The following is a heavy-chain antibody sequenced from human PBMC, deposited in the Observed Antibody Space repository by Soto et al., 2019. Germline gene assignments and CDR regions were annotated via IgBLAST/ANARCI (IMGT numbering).Heavy chain of an antibody. Sequence: ASVKVSCKGSGGTFGSHAISWVRQAPGQGLEWMGGIIPMFATPNYAEKFQGRLSITADESTTTVYMQLSSLRSQDTAVYYCARQFDYDSSGHYYAYWGQGTLVTVSS. CDR1: GGTFGSHA. V-gene: IGHV1-69*13. J-gene: IGHJ4*02. CDR3: ARQFDYDSSGHYYAY. CDR2: IIPMFATP. D-gene: IGHD3-22*01.